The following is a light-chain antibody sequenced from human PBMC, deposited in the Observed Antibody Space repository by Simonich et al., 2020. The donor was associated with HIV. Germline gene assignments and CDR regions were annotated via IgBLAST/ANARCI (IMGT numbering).Light chain of an antibody. CDR2: EGS. V-gene: IGLV2-14*02. CDR3: SSYTSRGTLV. J-gene: IGLJ3*02. Sequence: QSALTQPSSVSGSPGQSITISCTGTSSDVGSYNLVSWYQQHPGKAPKLMIYEGSKRPSGVSNRFSGSKSGNTASLTISGLQAEDEADYYCSSYTSRGTLVFGGGTKLTVL. CDR1: SSDVGSYNL.